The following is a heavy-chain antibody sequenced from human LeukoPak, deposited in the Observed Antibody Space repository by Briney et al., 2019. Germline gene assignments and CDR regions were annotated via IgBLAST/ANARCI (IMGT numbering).Heavy chain of an antibody. CDR2: INPNSGGT. V-gene: IGHV1-2*02. D-gene: IGHD5-24*01. CDR1: GYTFTGYY. J-gene: IGHJ4*02. CDR3: AKDDNWLQFQS. Sequence: GASVKVSCKASGYTFTGYYMHWVRQAPGQGLEWMGWINPNSGGTNYAQKFQGRVTMTRDTSISTAYMELSRLRAEDTAIYYCAKDDNWLQFQSWGQGTLVTVSS.